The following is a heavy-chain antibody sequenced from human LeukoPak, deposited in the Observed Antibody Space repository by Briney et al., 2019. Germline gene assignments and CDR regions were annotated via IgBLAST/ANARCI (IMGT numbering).Heavy chain of an antibody. J-gene: IGHJ4*02. CDR1: GYTFSGYY. V-gene: IGHV1-2*06. CDR2: INPNSGGT. D-gene: IGHD2-2*01. Sequence: ASVKVSCKASGYTFSGYYMHWVRQAPGQGLEWVGRINPNSGGTNFAQKLQGRVTMTRDTSISTAYMELSSLRSDDTAVYYCARGRGCSGTNCYYYFDYWGQGTLVTVSS. CDR3: ARGRGCSGTNCYYYFDY.